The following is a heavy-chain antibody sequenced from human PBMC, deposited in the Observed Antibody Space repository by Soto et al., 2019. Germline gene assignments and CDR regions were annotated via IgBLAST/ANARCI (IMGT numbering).Heavy chain of an antibody. D-gene: IGHD6-19*01. Sequence: EVQLVESGGGLVQPGRSLRLSCAASGFTFQDYAMYWVRQAPGKGLEWVSGISWNSGNKAYADSVKGRFTISRDNAKNSLYLQINSLREEDTALYYCAKARYSGGSEPDYWGQGTLVFVSS. J-gene: IGHJ4*02. CDR2: ISWNSGNK. V-gene: IGHV3-9*01. CDR3: AKARYSGGSEPDY. CDR1: GFTFQDYA.